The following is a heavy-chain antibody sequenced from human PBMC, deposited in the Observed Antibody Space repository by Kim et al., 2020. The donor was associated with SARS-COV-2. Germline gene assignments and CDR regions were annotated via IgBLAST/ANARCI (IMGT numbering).Heavy chain of an antibody. Sequence: YADAVKGRFTISRDNSKNTLFLQMNSLRAEDTAVYYCARKGGLPRAPDYWGQGTLVTVSS. V-gene: IGHV3-23*01. CDR3: ARKGGLPRAPDY. J-gene: IGHJ4*02. D-gene: IGHD3-16*01.